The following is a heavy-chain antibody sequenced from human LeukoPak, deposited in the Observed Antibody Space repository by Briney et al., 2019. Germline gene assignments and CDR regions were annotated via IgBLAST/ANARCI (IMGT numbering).Heavy chain of an antibody. Sequence: SETLSLTCTVSGGSISSYYWSWIRQPPGKGLEWIGYIYYSGSTNYNPSLKSRVTISVDTSKNQFSLKLSSVTAADTAVYYCARDRSVYLGDAFDIWGQGTMVTVSS. CDR2: IYYSGST. CDR1: GGSISSYY. V-gene: IGHV4-59*01. J-gene: IGHJ3*02. CDR3: ARDRSVYLGDAFDI. D-gene: IGHD2/OR15-2a*01.